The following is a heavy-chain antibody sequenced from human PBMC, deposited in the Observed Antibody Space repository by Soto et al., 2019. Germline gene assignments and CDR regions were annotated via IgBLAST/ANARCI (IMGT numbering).Heavy chain of an antibody. CDR2: IRSSGDRT. CDR3: AKQQGPGTPYYYVMDV. D-gene: IGHD1-1*01. Sequence: GGSLRHSCGASGITFSRYAMSWVRQAPGKGLEWVSVIRSSGDRTYYADSVKGRFTISRDNSKNTLYMQMNSLRAEDTAVYYCAKQQGPGTPYYYVMDVCAQGTTVTVSS. CDR1: GITFSRYA. V-gene: IGHV3-23*01. J-gene: IGHJ6*02.